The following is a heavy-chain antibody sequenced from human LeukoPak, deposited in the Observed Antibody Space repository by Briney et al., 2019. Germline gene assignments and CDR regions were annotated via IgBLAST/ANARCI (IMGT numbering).Heavy chain of an antibody. CDR1: GGTFSSNA. Sequence: SVKVSCKXSGGTFSSNAISWVRQAPGQGLEWMGRIIPIFGTANYAQKFQGRVTITTDESTSTAYMELSSLRSEDTAVYYCARAPSADYLMDVWGKGTTVTVSS. CDR2: IIPIFGTA. V-gene: IGHV1-69*05. CDR3: ARAPSADYLMDV. J-gene: IGHJ6*03.